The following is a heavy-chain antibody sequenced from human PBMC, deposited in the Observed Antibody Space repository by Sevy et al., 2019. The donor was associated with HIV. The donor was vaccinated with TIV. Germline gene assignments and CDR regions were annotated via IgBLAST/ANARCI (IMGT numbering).Heavy chain of an antibody. CDR2: ISYSGST. J-gene: IGHJ4*02. Sequence: SETLSLTCTISGGSVSSGTYHWSWIRQPPGKGLEWIGYISYSGSTKYNPSLMGRVTISGDTSSNQFFLKLSSVTAADTAVYYCASDGNRAMFYFDQWGQGTLVTVSS. CDR3: ASDGNRAMFYFDQ. CDR1: GGSVSSGTYH. D-gene: IGHD5-18*01. V-gene: IGHV4-61*01.